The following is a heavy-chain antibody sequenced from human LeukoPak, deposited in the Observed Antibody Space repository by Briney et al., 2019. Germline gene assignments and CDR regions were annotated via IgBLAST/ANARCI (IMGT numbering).Heavy chain of an antibody. Sequence: SETLSLTGAVYGGSFSGYYWSWIRQPPGKGLEWIGEINHSGSTNYNPSLKSRVTISVDTSKNQFSLKLSSVTAADTAVYYCARALSSSWYYYGMDVWGQGTTVTVSS. J-gene: IGHJ6*02. D-gene: IGHD6-13*01. CDR3: ARALSSSWYYYGMDV. V-gene: IGHV4-34*01. CDR1: GGSFSGYY. CDR2: INHSGST.